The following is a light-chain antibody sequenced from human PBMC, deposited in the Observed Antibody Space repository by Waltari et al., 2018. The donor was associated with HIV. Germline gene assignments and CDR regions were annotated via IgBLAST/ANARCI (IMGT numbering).Light chain of an antibody. J-gene: IGKJ5*01. V-gene: IGKV1-9*01. CDR3: QQSDSYPLT. CDR1: RDVTNF. Sequence: DIQLTQSPSFLSASVGDRVSITCRASRDVTNFLAWGQKKPGTAPKRLIYGASTLQSGVPSRFGGSGSGTQFNLTTNSQQPDDFATYCCQQSDSYPLTFGQGTRLEMK. CDR2: GAS.